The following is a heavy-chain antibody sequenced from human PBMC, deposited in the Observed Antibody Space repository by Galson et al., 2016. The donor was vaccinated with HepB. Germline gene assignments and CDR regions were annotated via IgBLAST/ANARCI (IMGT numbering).Heavy chain of an antibody. Sequence: QSGAEVKRPGESLKISCQGSGYRFTSYWIGWVRQMPGKGLEWIGIIYPDDSDTRYSPSFEGQVTISADRSTSTAYLQWSSLKASDIGIYYFARQHDYGAFDSWGQGTQVTVSS. CDR3: ARQHDYGAFDS. J-gene: IGHJ4*02. CDR1: GYRFTSYW. D-gene: IGHD5-12*01. CDR2: IYPDDSDT. V-gene: IGHV5-51*01.